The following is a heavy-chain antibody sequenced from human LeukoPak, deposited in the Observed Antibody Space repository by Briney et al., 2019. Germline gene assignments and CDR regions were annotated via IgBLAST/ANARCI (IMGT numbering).Heavy chain of an antibody. Sequence: GVSLRLSCAASGITFDSYAMSWVRQAPGKGLEWVSAITGSGDKTYYADSVKGRFTISRENSKDTVFLQMNSLRAEDTAVYFCATTISSTTSSGFHYFDYWGQGTLVTVSS. D-gene: IGHD2-2*01. CDR2: ITGSGDKT. V-gene: IGHV3-23*01. J-gene: IGHJ4*02. CDR3: ATTISSTTSSGFHYFDY. CDR1: GITFDSYA.